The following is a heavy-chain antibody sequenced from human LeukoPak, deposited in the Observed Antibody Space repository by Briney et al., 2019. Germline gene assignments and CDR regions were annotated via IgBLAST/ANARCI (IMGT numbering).Heavy chain of an antibody. V-gene: IGHV1-18*01. CDR3: AREEYSSSFY. J-gene: IGHJ4*02. Sequence: ASVKVSCKASGYTFTSYGISWVRQAPGQGLEWMGWISAYNGNTNYAQKFQGRVTITADKSTSTAYMELSSLRSEDTAVYYCAREEYSSSFYWDQGTLVTVSS. D-gene: IGHD6-13*01. CDR1: GYTFTSYG. CDR2: ISAYNGNT.